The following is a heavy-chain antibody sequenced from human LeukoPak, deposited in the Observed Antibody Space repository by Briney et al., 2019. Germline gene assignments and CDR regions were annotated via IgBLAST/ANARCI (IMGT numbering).Heavy chain of an antibody. CDR1: GFTFSNYN. CDR3: ARGHYSSDYNYDYNF. V-gene: IGHV3-48*04. Sequence: GGSLRLSCAASGFTFSNYNMNWVRQAPGKGLEWVSFISDSGTTMVYADPVKGRFTISRDNAKNSLYLQMNSLSAEDTALYYCARGHYSSDYNYDYNFWGQGTLVTVSS. D-gene: IGHD3-16*01. CDR2: ISDSGTTM. J-gene: IGHJ4*02.